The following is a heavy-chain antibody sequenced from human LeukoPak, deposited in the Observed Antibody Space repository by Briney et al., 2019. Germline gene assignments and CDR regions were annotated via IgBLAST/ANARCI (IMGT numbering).Heavy chain of an antibody. CDR3: GKTTVGYSSGQKPAWPVDF. CDR2: IFGSGGSP. V-gene: IGHV3-23*01. CDR1: GFTFGSHA. D-gene: IGHD5-18*01. J-gene: IGHJ4*02. Sequence: GGSLRLSYEASGFTFGSHAMYWVRQAPGKGLEWVAGIFGSGGSPHYADSVKGRFTISRDNPRNTVYLQINSLRDDDTAVYYCGKTTVGYSSGQKPAWPVDFWGQGTLVTVSS.